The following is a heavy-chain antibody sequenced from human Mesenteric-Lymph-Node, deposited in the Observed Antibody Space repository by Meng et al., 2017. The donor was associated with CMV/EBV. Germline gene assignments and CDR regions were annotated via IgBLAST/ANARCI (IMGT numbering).Heavy chain of an antibody. CDR3: ARDNVNPEGFDP. CDR1: GYTFSDYY. D-gene: IGHD2/OR15-2a*01. J-gene: IGHJ5*02. CDR2: INPNSGVS. V-gene: IGHV1-2*06. Sequence: QVQLVQSGPEVKKPGASVRVPCKASGYTFSDYYIHWVRQAPGQGLEWMGRINPNSGVSNSAQNFQGRVTMTRDTSISTAYMELGRLTSDDTAVYYCARDNVNPEGFDPWGQGTLVTVSS.